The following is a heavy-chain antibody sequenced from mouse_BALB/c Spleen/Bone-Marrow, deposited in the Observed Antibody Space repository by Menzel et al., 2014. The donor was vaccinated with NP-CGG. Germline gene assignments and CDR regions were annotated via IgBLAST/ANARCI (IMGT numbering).Heavy chain of an antibody. CDR1: GFTFSSFG. CDR3: ARGAARATWFAY. V-gene: IGHV5-17*02. D-gene: IGHD3-1*01. CDR2: ISSGSSTI. Sequence: EVKLMESGGGLVQPGGSRKLSCAASGFTFSSFGMHWVRQAPEKGLEWVAYISSGSSTIYYADTVKGRFTISRDNPKSTLFLQMTSLRSEDTAMYHCARGAARATWFAYWGQGTLVTVSA. J-gene: IGHJ3*01.